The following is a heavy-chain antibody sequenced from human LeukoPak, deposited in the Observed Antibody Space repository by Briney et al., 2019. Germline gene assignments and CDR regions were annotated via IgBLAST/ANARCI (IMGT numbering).Heavy chain of an antibody. J-gene: IGHJ6*02. CDR2: VHISGRT. Sequence: SETLSLTCTVSGGSISSYYWSWLRQPAGKGLEWIGRVHISGRTNYNPSLKSRVTMSVDTSQNQFSLELSSVPTADTAVYYCARGSYGMDVWGQGTTVTVSS. CDR1: GGSISSYY. CDR3: ARGSYGMDV. V-gene: IGHV4-4*07.